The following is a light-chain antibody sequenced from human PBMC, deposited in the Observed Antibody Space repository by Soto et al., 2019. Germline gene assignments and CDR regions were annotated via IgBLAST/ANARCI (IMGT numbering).Light chain of an antibody. CDR3: QQLNSFPIT. CDR2: AAS. Sequence: DIQLTQAPSFLSASAGDRVTITCRASQVISSYLAWYQQKPGRAPKLLIYAASTLQSRVPSRFSGSGSGTEFTLTITSLQPEDFATYYCQQLNSFPITFGQGTRLEIK. J-gene: IGKJ5*01. V-gene: IGKV1-9*01. CDR1: QVISSY.